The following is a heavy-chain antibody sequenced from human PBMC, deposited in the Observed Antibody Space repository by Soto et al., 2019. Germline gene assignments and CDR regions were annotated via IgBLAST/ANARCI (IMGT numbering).Heavy chain of an antibody. CDR1: GFTFSSYA. Sequence: VQLVESGGGVVQPGRSLRLSCAASGFTFSSYAMHWVRQAPGKGLEWVAVISYDGSNKYYADSVKGRFTISRDNSKNTLYLQMNSLRAEDTAVYYCARDWRQWLARGELGYWGQGTLVTVSS. CDR2: ISYDGSNK. D-gene: IGHD6-19*01. V-gene: IGHV3-30-3*01. J-gene: IGHJ4*02. CDR3: ARDWRQWLARGELGY.